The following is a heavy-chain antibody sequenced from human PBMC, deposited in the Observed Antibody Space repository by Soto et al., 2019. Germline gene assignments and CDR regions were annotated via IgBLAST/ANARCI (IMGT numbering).Heavy chain of an antibody. J-gene: IGHJ4*02. CDR3: AKYPNYYESSGYYYDY. D-gene: IGHD3-22*01. CDR1: GGSISSGGYY. Sequence: TLSLTCTVSGGSISSGGYYWSWIRQHPGKGLEGIGYIYYSGSTYYNPYLKSRFTIAVDTSTNQFFLKLSSVTAADTAVDSGAKYPNYYESSGYYYDYWGQGTLVTVSS. CDR2: IYYSGST. V-gene: IGHV4-31*03.